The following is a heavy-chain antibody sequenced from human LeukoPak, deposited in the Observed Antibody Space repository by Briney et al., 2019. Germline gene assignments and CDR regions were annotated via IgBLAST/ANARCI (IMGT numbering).Heavy chain of an antibody. CDR2: ISYDGSNK. CDR1: GFTFSSYA. D-gene: IGHD3-22*01. J-gene: IGHJ4*02. V-gene: IGHV3-30-3*01. CDR3: ARNYYDSSGYYFTTIFDY. Sequence: GGSLRLSCAASGFTFSSYAMHWVRQAPGEGLEWVAVISYDGSNKYYADSVKGRFTISRDNSKNTLYLQMNSLRAEDTAVYYCARNYYDSSGYYFTTIFDYWGQGTLVTVSS.